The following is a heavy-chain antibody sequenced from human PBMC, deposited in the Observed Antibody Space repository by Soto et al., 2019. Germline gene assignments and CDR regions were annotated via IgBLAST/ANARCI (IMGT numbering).Heavy chain of an antibody. D-gene: IGHD4-17*01. CDR3: AKDRIYEYGDHEGAFDI. CDR1: GFTFSSYG. V-gene: IGHV3-30*18. Sequence: GGSLRLSCAASGFTFSSYGMHWVRQAPGKGLEWVAVISYDGSNKYYADSVKGRFTISRDNSKNTLYLQMNSLRAEDTAVYYCAKDRIYEYGDHEGAFDIWGQGTMVTVSS. CDR2: ISYDGSNK. J-gene: IGHJ3*02.